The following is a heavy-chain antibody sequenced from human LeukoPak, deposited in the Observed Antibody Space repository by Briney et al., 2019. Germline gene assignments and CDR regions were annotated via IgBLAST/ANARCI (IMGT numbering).Heavy chain of an antibody. V-gene: IGHV4-4*07. CDR2: ISTTGST. CDR3: ARGSGYDGSNFDY. D-gene: IGHD5-12*01. J-gene: IGHJ4*02. Sequence: SETLSLTCTVSGASISSYHWTWIRQPAGKGLEWIGRISTTGSTNYNPSLKSRVTISVDKSKNQLSLKLTSVTAADTAVYYCARGSGYDGSNFDYWGQGTLVTASS. CDR1: GASISSYH.